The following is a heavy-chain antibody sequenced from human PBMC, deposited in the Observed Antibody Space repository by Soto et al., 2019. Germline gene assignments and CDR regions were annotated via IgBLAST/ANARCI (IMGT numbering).Heavy chain of an antibody. CDR1: GGSISSSTYY. V-gene: IGHV4-39*01. J-gene: IGHJ4*02. Sequence: QLQLQESGPGLVKPSETLSLTCTVSGGSISSSTYYWGWVRQPPGKGLEWIGSIYYGGSTYYNPSLKSRVTISVDESKNQFSLNLSSVTAADTAVYYCAVTVTAGDYWGQGTLVTVSS. D-gene: IGHD4-17*01. CDR3: AVTVTAGDY. CDR2: IYYGGST.